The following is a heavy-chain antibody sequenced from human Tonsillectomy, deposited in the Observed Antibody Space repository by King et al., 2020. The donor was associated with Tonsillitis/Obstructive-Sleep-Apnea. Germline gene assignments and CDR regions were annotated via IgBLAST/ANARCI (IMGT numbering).Heavy chain of an antibody. CDR2: ISGSGGST. CDR3: AKVDGLPASPPYDN. J-gene: IGHJ4*02. V-gene: IGHV3-23*04. CDR1: GFTFTSYA. Sequence: VQLVESGGDLVQPGGSLRLSCAASGFTFTSYAMSWVRQAPGRGLEWVSSISGSGGSTYYADSVEGRFTISRDNSKNTLYLQMNGLRAEDTAVYYCAKVDGLPASPPYDNWGQGTLVSVSS. D-gene: IGHD3/OR15-3a*01.